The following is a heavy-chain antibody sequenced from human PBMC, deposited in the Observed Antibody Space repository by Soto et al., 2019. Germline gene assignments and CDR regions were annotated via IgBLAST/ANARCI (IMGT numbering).Heavy chain of an antibody. V-gene: IGHV3-74*01. CDR2: INSDGSTT. D-gene: IGHD3-16*01. Sequence: GGSLRLSCVASGFSISNFWIHWCRQAPGKGVVWVSRINSDGSTTDYADSVKGRFTVSRDNAKNTLYLQMNSLRAEDTALYYYARGFRWAMDVWGQGTTVTVSS. CDR3: ARGFRWAMDV. J-gene: IGHJ6*02. CDR1: GFSISNFW.